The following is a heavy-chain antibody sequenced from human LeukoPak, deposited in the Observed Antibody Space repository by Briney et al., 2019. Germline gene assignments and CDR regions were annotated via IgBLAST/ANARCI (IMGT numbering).Heavy chain of an antibody. Sequence: GGSLRLSCAASGFTVSSNYMSWVRQAPGKGLEWVSVIYSGGSTYYADSVKGRFIISRDNSKNTLYLQMNSLRAEDTAVYYCARASYTAMTNWGQGTLVTVSS. V-gene: IGHV3-66*01. D-gene: IGHD5-18*01. CDR2: IYSGGST. CDR1: GFTVSSNY. CDR3: ARASYTAMTN. J-gene: IGHJ4*02.